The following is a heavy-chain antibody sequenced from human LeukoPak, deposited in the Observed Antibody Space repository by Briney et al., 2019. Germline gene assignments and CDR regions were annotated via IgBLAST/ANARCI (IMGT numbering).Heavy chain of an antibody. CDR1: GGSFSGYY. CDR2: INHSGST. V-gene: IGHV4-34*01. Sequence: KPSETLSLTCAVYGGSFSGYYWSWIRQPPGKGLEWIGEINHSGSTNYNPSLKSRVTISVDTSKNQFSLKLSSVTAADTAVYYCARAHKTNPKQSRLRNYYDSSGYASRDAFDIWGQGTMVTVSS. J-gene: IGHJ3*02. D-gene: IGHD3-22*01. CDR3: ARAHKTNPKQSRLRNYYDSSGYASRDAFDI.